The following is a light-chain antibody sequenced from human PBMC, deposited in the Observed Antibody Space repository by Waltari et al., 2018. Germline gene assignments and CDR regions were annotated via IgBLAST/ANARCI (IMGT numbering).Light chain of an antibody. CDR1: QSVSRA. CDR2: AAS. Sequence: EIVLTPSPGTLSLSPGERATLSCRASQSVSRALAWYRQKPGQAPRLLIYAASTRAAGVPDRFSGSGSGTEFSLTISRLDPEDFAVYYCQHYVNLPVTFGQGTKVEI. CDR3: QHYVNLPVT. J-gene: IGKJ1*01. V-gene: IGKV3-20*01.